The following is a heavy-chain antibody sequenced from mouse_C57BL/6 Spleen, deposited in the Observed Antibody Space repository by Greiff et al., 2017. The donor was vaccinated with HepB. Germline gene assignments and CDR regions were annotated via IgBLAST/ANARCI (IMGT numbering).Heavy chain of an antibody. V-gene: IGHV1-69*01. J-gene: IGHJ1*03. CDR3: AREKGTRWYFDV. CDR2: IDPSDSYT. Sequence: QVQLQQPGAELVMPGASVKLSCKASGYTFTSYWMHWVKQRPGQGLEWIGEIDPSDSYTNYNQKFKGKSTLTVDKSSSTAYMQLSSPTSEDSAVYYWAREKGTRWYFDVWGTGTTVTVSS. CDR1: GYTFTSYW. D-gene: IGHD3-1*01.